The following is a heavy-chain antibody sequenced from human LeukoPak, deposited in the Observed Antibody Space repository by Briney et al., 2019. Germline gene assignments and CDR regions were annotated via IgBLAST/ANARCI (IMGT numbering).Heavy chain of an antibody. CDR3: ARKHVVPAASVFWFDP. V-gene: IGHV1-69*01. J-gene: IGHJ5*02. CDR2: IIPIFGTA. Sequence: VASVKVSCKASGGTFSSYAISWVRQAPGQGLEWMGGIIPIFGTANYAQKFQGRVTITADESTSTAYMELSSLRSEDTAVYYCARKHVVPAASVFWFDPWGQGTLVTDSS. D-gene: IGHD2-2*01. CDR1: GGTFSSYA.